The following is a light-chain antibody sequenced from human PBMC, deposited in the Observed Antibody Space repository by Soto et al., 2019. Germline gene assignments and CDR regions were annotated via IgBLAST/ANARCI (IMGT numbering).Light chain of an antibody. CDR1: SSDVGGYNY. J-gene: IGLJ1*01. CDR2: DVN. Sequence: QSALTQPRSVSGSPGQSVTISCTGTSSDVGGYNYVSWYQQHPGKAPKFMIYDVNKRPSGVPDRFSGSKSGNTASLTISGLQAEDEADYYCCSYAGSSYVFGPGTKLTVL. V-gene: IGLV2-11*01. CDR3: CSYAGSSYV.